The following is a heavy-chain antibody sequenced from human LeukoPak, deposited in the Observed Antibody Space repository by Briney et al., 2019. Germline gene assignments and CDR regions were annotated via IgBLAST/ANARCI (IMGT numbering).Heavy chain of an antibody. CDR3: ARSPRIIIVRGLISYYYYMDV. D-gene: IGHD3-10*01. CDR1: GFTFDDYG. CDR2: INWNGVST. Sequence: PGGSLRLSCAASGFTFDDYGMTWVRQAPGKGLEWVSGINWNGVSTGYADSVKGRFTISRDNAKNSLYLQMNSLRAEDTALYYYARSPRIIIVRGLISYYYYMDVWGKGTTVTVSS. V-gene: IGHV3-20*04. J-gene: IGHJ6*03.